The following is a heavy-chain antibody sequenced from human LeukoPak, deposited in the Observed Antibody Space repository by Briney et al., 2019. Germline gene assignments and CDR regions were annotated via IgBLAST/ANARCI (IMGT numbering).Heavy chain of an antibody. CDR2: IYRDGSS. CDR3: ARSFYDILIGYYQYFDY. J-gene: IGHJ4*02. CDR1: GLSVSSNY. V-gene: IGHV3-66*01. Sequence: RGSLRLSCVASGLSVSSNYMSWVRQAPGKGLEWVSVIYRDGSSYYAESVKGRFTISRDNSKNTLYIQMNSLRAEDTAVYYCARSFYDILIGYYQYFDYWGQGTLVTVYS. D-gene: IGHD3-9*01.